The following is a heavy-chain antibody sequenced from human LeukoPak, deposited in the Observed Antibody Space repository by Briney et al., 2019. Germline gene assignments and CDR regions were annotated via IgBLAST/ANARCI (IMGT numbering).Heavy chain of an antibody. J-gene: IGHJ3*02. Sequence: TSETLSLTCTVSGGSISSYYWSWIRQPPGKGLEWIGFIYYSGNTNYNPSLKSRVTVSVDTSKNQFSLKLSSVTAADTAVYRCARHIGGSGSHDAFDIWGQGTMVTVSS. CDR1: GGSISSYY. CDR2: IYYSGNT. V-gene: IGHV4-59*08. D-gene: IGHD3-10*01. CDR3: ARHIGGSGSHDAFDI.